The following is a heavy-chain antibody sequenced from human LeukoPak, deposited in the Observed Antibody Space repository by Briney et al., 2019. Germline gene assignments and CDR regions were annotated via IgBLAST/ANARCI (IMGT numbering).Heavy chain of an antibody. V-gene: IGHV3-53*01. CDR3: GRVGAYYGSGSYSDY. J-gene: IGHJ4*02. Sequence: GGSLRLSCIASGFNVSRNYMSWVRQAPGKGLEWVSFIYSSGRTYYTDSVKGRFTISRDNSKNTLYLQMNSLRAEDTAVYYCGRVGAYYGSGSYSDYWGQGTPVTVSS. D-gene: IGHD3-10*01. CDR2: IYSSGRT. CDR1: GFNVSRNY.